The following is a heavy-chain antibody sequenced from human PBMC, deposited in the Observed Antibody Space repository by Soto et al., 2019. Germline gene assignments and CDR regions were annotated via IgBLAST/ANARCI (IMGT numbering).Heavy chain of an antibody. CDR2: IYWDGDK. CDR3: AHSLTIPDLNYYFMDV. V-gene: IGHV2-5*02. J-gene: IGHJ6*03. CDR1: GFSLSSSGVG. D-gene: IGHD2-21*01. Sequence: SGPTLVKPTQPLTLTCTFSGFSLSSSGVGVGWIRQPPGKALEWLAVIYWDGDKRYSPSLKSRLTITKDASKNQVVLAMTNVDPVDTATYHCAHSLTIPDLNYYFMDVWGEGTTVTVSS.